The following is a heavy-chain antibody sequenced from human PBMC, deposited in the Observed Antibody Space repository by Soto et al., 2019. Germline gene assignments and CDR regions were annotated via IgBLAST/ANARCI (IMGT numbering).Heavy chain of an antibody. V-gene: IGHV1-18*01. Sequence: QVQLVQSGADVKKPGASVRVSCQASGYTFTSYGIIWVRQTPGQRLEWMGWISTYNGNTNYAQKFQGRVTMTTDTSTNTAYMDLRSLRSDDTAVYDCAREGQWYLHYFDYWGQGTLVTVSS. CDR3: AREGQWYLHYFDY. CDR2: ISTYNGNT. CDR1: GYTFTSYG. J-gene: IGHJ4*02. D-gene: IGHD6-19*01.